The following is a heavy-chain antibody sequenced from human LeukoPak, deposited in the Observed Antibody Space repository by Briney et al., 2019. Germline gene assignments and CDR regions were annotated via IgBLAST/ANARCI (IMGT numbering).Heavy chain of an antibody. CDR2: ITLSSSTT. CDR1: GFNFNNYN. CDR3: AKAYTSGSYFIDDAFDI. Sequence: GGSLRLSCAASGFNFNNYNMNWVRQAPGKGLEWVSYITLSSSTTYYADSVKCRFTISRDNAKKSLYLQMNSLRAEDTAVYYCAKAYTSGSYFIDDAFDIWGQGTMVTASS. J-gene: IGHJ3*02. V-gene: IGHV3-48*01. D-gene: IGHD3-10*01.